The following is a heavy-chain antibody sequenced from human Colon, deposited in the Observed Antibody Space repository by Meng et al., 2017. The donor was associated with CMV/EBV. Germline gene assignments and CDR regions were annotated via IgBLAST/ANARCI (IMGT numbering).Heavy chain of an antibody. CDR3: ARVSSAGLALDV. CDR1: GFPFNSHS. CDR2: ISSSGKDE. V-gene: IGHV3-21*05. J-gene: IGHJ3*01. D-gene: IGHD6-19*01. Sequence: GESLKISCEGSGFPFNSHSMNWVRQAPGKGLEWISYISSSGKDEYYADSVKGRFTISRDNAKNSVSLQMNALKVEDTAVYYCARVSSAGLALDVWGQGTMVTVSS.